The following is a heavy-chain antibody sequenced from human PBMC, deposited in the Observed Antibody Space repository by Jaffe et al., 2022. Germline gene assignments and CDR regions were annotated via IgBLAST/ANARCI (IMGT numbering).Heavy chain of an antibody. D-gene: IGHD6-13*01. CDR1: GFTFSSYW. J-gene: IGHJ6*03. CDR3: ARGAFTLSAAGSFHYYYYYYMDV. Sequence: EVQLVESGGGLVQPGGSLRLSCAASGFTFSSYWMHWVRQAPGKGLVWVSRINSDGSSTSYADSVKGRFTISRDNAKNTLYLQMNSLRAEDTAVYYCARGAFTLSAAGSFHYYYYYYMDVWGKGTTVTVSS. CDR2: INSDGSST. V-gene: IGHV3-74*01.